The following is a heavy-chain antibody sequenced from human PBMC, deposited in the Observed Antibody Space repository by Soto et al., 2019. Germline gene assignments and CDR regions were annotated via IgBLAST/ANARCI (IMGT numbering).Heavy chain of an antibody. CDR1: GYTFAGYY. CDR3: ARGSLLLWFGAPNYYYYGMDV. D-gene: IGHD3-10*01. V-gene: IGHV1-2*04. CDR2: INPNSGGT. J-gene: IGHJ6*02. Sequence: GASVKVSCKASGYTFAGYYRQWVRQAPGQGLEWMGWINPNSGGTNYAQKFQGWVTMTRDTSISTAYMELSRLRSDDTAVYYCARGSLLLWFGAPNYYYYGMDVWGQGTTVTVSS.